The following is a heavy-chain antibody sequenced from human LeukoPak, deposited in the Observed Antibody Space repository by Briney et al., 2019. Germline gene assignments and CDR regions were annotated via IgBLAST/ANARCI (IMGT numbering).Heavy chain of an antibody. J-gene: IGHJ4*02. V-gene: IGHV3-23*01. D-gene: IGHD1-14*01. Sequence: GGSLRLSCAASGFTFSGSAIHWVRQAPGKGLEWVSGIGAGGTFTYYADSVKGRFTISRDNSRNTLYLQMNSLRADDTAVYYCAKTGPYYFDYWGQGTLVTVSS. CDR1: GFTFSGSA. CDR2: IGAGGTFT. CDR3: AKTGPYYFDY.